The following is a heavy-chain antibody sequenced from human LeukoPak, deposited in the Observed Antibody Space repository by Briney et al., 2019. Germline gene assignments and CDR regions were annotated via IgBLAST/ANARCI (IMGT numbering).Heavy chain of an antibody. CDR1: GFTFSSFN. CDR3: ARYNSGWNDY. Sequence: GGSMRLSCAASGFTFSSFNMNWVRQAPGKGLEWVSSISSTSSLIWYADSLKGRFTISRDNAKNSLYLQMDSLRAEDTAVYYCARYNSGWNDYWGQGTLVTVSS. D-gene: IGHD6-19*01. J-gene: IGHJ4*02. V-gene: IGHV3-21*01. CDR2: ISSTSSLI.